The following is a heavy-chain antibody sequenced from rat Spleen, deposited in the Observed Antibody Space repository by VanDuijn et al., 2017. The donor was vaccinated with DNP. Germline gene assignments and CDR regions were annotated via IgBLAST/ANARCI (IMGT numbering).Heavy chain of an antibody. J-gene: IGHJ1*01. Sequence: EVQLQESGPGLVKPSQSLSLTCSVTGYSITSNYWGWIRKFPGNKMEYIGHISYSGSTNYNPSLKSRISITRDTSKRQFFLQLNSVTTEDTATYYCARAYYDGTYYPNWYFDFWGPGTTVTVSS. V-gene: IGHV3-1*01. D-gene: IGHD1-12*02. CDR1: GYSITSNY. CDR2: ISYSGST. CDR3: ARAYYDGTYYPNWYFDF.